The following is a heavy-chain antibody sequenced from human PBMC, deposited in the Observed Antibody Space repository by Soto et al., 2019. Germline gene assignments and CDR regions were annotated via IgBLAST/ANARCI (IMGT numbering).Heavy chain of an antibody. J-gene: IGHJ4*02. CDR2: IWYDGSNK. D-gene: IGHD3-3*01. CDR1: GFTFSSYG. V-gene: IGHV3-33*01. Sequence: LRLSCAASGFTFSSYGMHWVRQAPGKGLEWVAVIWYDGSNKFYADSVKGRFTISRDNSKNTLYLQMNSLRAEDTAVYYCARDGGDYDFWNGYYFDYWGQGTLVTVSS. CDR3: ARDGGDYDFWNGYYFDY.